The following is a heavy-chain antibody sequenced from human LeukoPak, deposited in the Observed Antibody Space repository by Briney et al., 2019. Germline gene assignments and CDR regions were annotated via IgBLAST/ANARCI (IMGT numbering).Heavy chain of an antibody. D-gene: IGHD3-22*01. CDR3: ARDYYDSSGYSFLDY. CDR1: GGSISTGGVS. V-gene: IGHV4-30-2*01. J-gene: IGHJ4*02. Sequence: SETLSLTCTISGGSISTGGVSWSWIRQPPGKGLEWIGYIYHSGSTYYNPSLKSRVTTSVDRSKNQFSLKLSSVTAADTAVYYCARDYYDSSGYSFLDYWGQGTLVTVSS. CDR2: IYHSGST.